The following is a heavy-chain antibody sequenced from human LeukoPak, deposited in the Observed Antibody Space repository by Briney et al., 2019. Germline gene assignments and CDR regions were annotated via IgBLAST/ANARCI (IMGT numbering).Heavy chain of an antibody. J-gene: IGHJ1*01. D-gene: IGHD2-15*01. Sequence: GGSLRLSCAASGFTLSSYAMSWVRQAPGKGLEWVSAISGTGGSTYYADSVKGRFTISRDISKNTLYLQMNSLRAEDTAVYYCAIEYCRGGSCYVGTKYFQQWGQGTLVTVFS. CDR2: ISGTGGST. V-gene: IGHV3-23*01. CDR1: GFTLSSYA. CDR3: AIEYCRGGSCYVGTKYFQQ.